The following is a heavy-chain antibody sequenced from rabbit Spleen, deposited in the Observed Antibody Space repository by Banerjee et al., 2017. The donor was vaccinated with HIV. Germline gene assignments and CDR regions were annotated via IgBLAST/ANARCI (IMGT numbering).Heavy chain of an antibody. Sequence: QEQLEESGGDLVKPEGSLTLTCTASGFSFSSSYWICWVRQAPGKGLEWIGCIFSSSDITWYATWAKGRFTISRTSSTTVTLRMTSLTAADTATYFCARDLVAVIGWNLNLWGPGTLVTVS. CDR1: GFSFSSSYW. D-gene: IGHD1-1*01. J-gene: IGHJ4*01. CDR3: ARDLVAVIGWNLNL. V-gene: IGHV1S45*01. CDR2: IFSSSDIT.